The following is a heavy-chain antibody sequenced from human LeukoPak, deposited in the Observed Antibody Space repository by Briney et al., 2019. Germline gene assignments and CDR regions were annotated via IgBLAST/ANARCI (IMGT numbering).Heavy chain of an antibody. D-gene: IGHD4-17*01. CDR2: TSYGGNKK. V-gene: IGHV3-30-3*01. Sequence: PGGSLRLSCAASGFTFSSYAMHWVRQAPGKGLEWVAVTSYGGNKKYYADSVKGRFTISRDNSKNTLYLQMNSLRAEDTAVYYCARVLYGDYEPLDYWGQGTLVTVSS. CDR3: ARVLYGDYEPLDY. J-gene: IGHJ4*02. CDR1: GFTFSSYA.